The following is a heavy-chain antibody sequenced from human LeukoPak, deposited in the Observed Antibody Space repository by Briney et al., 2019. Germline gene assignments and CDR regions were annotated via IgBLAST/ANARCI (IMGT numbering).Heavy chain of an antibody. J-gene: IGHJ4*02. Sequence: SETLSLTCTVSGGSISSYYWSWIRQPAGKGLEWIGRIYTSGSTNYNPSLKSRVTMSVDTSKNQFSLKLSSVTAADTAVYYCARSIGSSWYSDLFDYWGQGTLVTVSS. D-gene: IGHD6-13*01. V-gene: IGHV4-4*07. CDR3: ARSIGSSWYSDLFDY. CDR1: GGSISSYY. CDR2: IYTSGST.